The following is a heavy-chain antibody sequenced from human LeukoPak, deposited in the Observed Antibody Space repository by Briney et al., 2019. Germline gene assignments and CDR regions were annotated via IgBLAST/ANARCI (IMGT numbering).Heavy chain of an antibody. CDR3: ATSNSNGLSLFDY. D-gene: IGHD6-25*01. J-gene: IGHJ4*02. Sequence: GGSLRLSCVVSGFTSSDHYIDWARQAPGKGLEWVGRIRNKVNSYTTEYAVSVKDRFTISRDDSKNSVWLQMNSLKTEDSAVYYCATSNSNGLSLFDYWGQGTLVTVSS. CDR2: IRNKVNSYTT. CDR1: GFTSSDHY. V-gene: IGHV3-72*01.